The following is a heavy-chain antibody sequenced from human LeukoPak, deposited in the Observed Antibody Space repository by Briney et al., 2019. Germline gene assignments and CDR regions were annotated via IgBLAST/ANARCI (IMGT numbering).Heavy chain of an antibody. J-gene: IGHJ2*01. V-gene: IGHV3-7*01. CDR3: ARDGHDTSGYYWAWSFDL. D-gene: IGHD3-22*01. Sequence: GGSLRLSCAASGFTFSSYWMSWVRQAPGKGLEWVANIKQDGSEKYYVDSVKGRFTISRDNAKNSLYLQMNSLRVADTAVYYCARDGHDTSGYYWAWSFDLWGRGTLVTVSS. CDR2: IKQDGSEK. CDR1: GFTFSSYW.